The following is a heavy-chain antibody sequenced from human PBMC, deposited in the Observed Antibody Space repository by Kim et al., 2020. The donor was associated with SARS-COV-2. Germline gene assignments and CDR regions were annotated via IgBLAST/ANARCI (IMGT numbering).Heavy chain of an antibody. D-gene: IGHD6-13*01. J-gene: IGHJ4*02. CDR3: AVLSSSGYDVDY. V-gene: IGHV1-3*01. CDR2: T. Sequence: TKSSQKFQGRVTITRDTSASTAYMELSSLRSEDTAVYYCAVLSSSGYDVDYWGQGTLVTVSS.